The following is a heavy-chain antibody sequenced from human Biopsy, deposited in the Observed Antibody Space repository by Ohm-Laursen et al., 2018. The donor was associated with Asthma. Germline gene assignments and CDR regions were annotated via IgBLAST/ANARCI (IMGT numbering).Heavy chain of an antibody. Sequence: ASVRVSCKISGYSLTDLSMHWVRQAPGQGLEWMGGHDHEEGGTVNARRFQGRVTMTEDTSTDTAYMELSSLSSDDTAVYYCASDFPKDYVRYNFQFWGQGTLVTVSP. J-gene: IGHJ4*02. CDR3: ASDFPKDYVRYNFQF. V-gene: IGHV1-24*01. CDR2: HDHEEGGT. D-gene: IGHD4-17*01. CDR1: GYSLTDLS.